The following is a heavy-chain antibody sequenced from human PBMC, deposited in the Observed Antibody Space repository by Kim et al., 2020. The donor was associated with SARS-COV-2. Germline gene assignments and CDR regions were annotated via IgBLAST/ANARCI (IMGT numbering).Heavy chain of an antibody. V-gene: IGHV3-13*05. Sequence: GGSLRLSCAASGFTFSSYDMHWVRQATGKGLEWVSAIGTAGDPYYPGSVKGRFTISRENAKNSLYLQMNSLRAGDTAVYYCARGACSGGSCYSHYYYGMDVWGQGTTVTVSS. CDR3: ARGACSGGSCYSHYYYGMDV. J-gene: IGHJ6*02. CDR2: IGTAGDP. CDR1: GFTFSSYD. D-gene: IGHD2-15*01.